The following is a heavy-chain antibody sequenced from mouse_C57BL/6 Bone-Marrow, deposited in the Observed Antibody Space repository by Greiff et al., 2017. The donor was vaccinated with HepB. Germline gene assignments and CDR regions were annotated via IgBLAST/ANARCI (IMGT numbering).Heavy chain of an antibody. CDR3: ARREGRYFDV. CDR1: GFTFSSYT. J-gene: IGHJ1*03. CDR2: ISGGGGNT. V-gene: IGHV5-9*01. Sequence: EVKLMESGGGLVKPGGSLKLSCAASGFTFSSYTMSWVRQTPEKRLEWVATISGGGGNTYYPDSVKGRFTISRDNAKNTLYLQMSSLRSEDTALYYCARREGRYFDVWGTGTTVTVSS.